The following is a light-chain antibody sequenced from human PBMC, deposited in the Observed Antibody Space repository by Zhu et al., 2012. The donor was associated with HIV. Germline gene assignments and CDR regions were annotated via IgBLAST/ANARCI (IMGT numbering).Light chain of an antibody. CDR1: QNVNNH. CDR3: QQYDNWPPIT. Sequence: VVMTQSPATLSVSPGERVTLSCRASQNVNNHLAWYQQRPGQAPRLLIYDASTRAGGIPARFSGSGSGTQFTLTITTMQSEDFVVYFCQQYDNWPPITYGQGTRVEMK. V-gene: IGKV3D-15*01. CDR2: DAS. J-gene: IGKJ5*01.